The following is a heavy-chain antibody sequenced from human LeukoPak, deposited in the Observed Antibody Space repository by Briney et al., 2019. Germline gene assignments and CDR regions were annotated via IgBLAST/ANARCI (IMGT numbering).Heavy chain of an antibody. D-gene: IGHD3-9*01. J-gene: IGHJ6*02. CDR2: ISAYNDNT. Sequence: ASVKVSCKASGYTFTSYGISWVRQAPGQGLEWMGWISAYNDNTNYAQKLQGRVTMTTDTSTSTAYMELSSLRSEDTAVYYCARDQGRYFDWLYYYGMDVWGQGTTVTVSS. CDR1: GYTFTSYG. V-gene: IGHV1-18*01. CDR3: ARDQGRYFDWLYYYGMDV.